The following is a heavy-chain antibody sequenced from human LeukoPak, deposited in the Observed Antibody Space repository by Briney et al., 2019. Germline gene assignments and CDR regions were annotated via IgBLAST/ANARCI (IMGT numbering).Heavy chain of an antibody. Sequence: PSETLFFTCTVSGGSINSFYWSCIRQPPGKGLEWIGYIYYNGNTNYNPSLKSRVTISVDKSKNQFSLKLSSVTAADTAVYYGARAPAGPIWFDYWGQGTLVTVSS. CDR1: GGSINSFY. J-gene: IGHJ5*01. V-gene: IGHV4-59*01. D-gene: IGHD6-19*01. CDR2: IYYNGNT. CDR3: ARAPAGPIWFDY.